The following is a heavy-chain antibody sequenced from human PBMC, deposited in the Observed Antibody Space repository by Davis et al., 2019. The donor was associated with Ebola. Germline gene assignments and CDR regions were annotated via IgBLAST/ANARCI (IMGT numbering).Heavy chain of an antibody. V-gene: IGHV1-2*02. J-gene: IGHJ5*02. CDR2: INPKSGGT. D-gene: IGHD6-19*01. Sequence: ASVKVSCKASGYTFTGYYMHWVRQAPGQGLEWMGWINPKSGGTIYAQRFQGRVTMTRDMSISTGYMEVSRLTSDDTAVYYCVRAGGSGPKYNWFDPWGQGTLVTVS. CDR3: VRAGGSGPKYNWFDP. CDR1: GYTFTGYY.